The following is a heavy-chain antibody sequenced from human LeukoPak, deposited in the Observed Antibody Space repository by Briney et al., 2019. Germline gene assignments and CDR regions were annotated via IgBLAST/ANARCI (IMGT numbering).Heavy chain of an antibody. D-gene: IGHD3-10*01. CDR1: GFTFNTYS. Sequence: GGSLRLSCAASGFTFNTYSMTWVRQAPGKGLEWVSYIGRNTSIKYYADSVKGRFTISRDNSKNTRYLQMNSLRAEDTAVYYCAKTYYSSRAHYYYYYYMDVWGKGTTVTISS. CDR2: IGRNTSIK. J-gene: IGHJ6*03. CDR3: AKTYYSSRAHYYYYYYMDV. V-gene: IGHV3-48*01.